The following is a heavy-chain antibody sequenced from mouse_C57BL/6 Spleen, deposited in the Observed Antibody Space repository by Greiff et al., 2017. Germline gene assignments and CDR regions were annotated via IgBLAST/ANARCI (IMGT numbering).Heavy chain of an antibody. D-gene: IGHD1-1*01. CDR3: STVVATPFDY. CDR2: ISSGSSTI. Sequence: EVQLQESGGGLVKPGGSLKLSCAASGFTFSDYGMHWVRQAPEKGLEWVAYISSGSSTIYYADTVKGRFTISRDNAKNTLFLQMTSLRSEDTAMYYCSTVVATPFDYWGQGTTLTVSS. V-gene: IGHV5-17*01. J-gene: IGHJ2*01. CDR1: GFTFSDYG.